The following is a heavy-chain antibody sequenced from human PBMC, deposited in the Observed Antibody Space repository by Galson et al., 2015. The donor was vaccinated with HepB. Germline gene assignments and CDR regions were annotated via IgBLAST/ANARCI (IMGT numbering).Heavy chain of an antibody. V-gene: IGHV1-3*01. CDR1: GYTFTSYA. CDR2: INAGNGNT. D-gene: IGHD3-22*01. J-gene: IGHJ3*02. CDR3: ARYLTMIGAFDI. Sequence: SVKVSCKASGYTFTSYAMHWVRQAPGQRLEWMGWINAGNGNTKYSQKFQGRVTITRDTSASTAYMELSSLRSEDTAVYYCARYLTMIGAFDIWGQGTMVTVSS.